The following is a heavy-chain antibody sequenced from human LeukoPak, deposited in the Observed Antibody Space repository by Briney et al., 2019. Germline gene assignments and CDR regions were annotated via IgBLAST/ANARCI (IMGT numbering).Heavy chain of an antibody. CDR3: ARFKSDTREANDY. Sequence: GESLKISCRGSGYSITSYWNGWVRQMAGKALEWVGIISPTGSDTRYRPAFQGQVTISVDKSISTAYLQWSSLKASDTAMYYCARFKSDTREANDYWGQGTLVTVS. V-gene: IGHV5-51*01. CDR2: ISPTGSDT. CDR1: GYSITSYW. J-gene: IGHJ4*02. D-gene: IGHD5-24*01.